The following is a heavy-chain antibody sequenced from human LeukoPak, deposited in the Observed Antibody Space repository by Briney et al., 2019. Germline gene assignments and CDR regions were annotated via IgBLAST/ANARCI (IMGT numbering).Heavy chain of an antibody. CDR1: GFTFSNCW. J-gene: IGHJ6*02. D-gene: IGHD2-15*01. Sequence: GGSLRLSCAASGFTFSNCWMSWVRRALGEGLEWVANIKQDGGEEYIVDSVAGRFTISRDNSKNSLYLQTNSLRAEDTAVHYCARVCSGGSCSPAYYYSHGMDVWGQRTTVTVS. CDR2: IKQDGGEE. CDR3: ARVCSGGSCSPAYYYSHGMDV. V-gene: IGHV3-7*05.